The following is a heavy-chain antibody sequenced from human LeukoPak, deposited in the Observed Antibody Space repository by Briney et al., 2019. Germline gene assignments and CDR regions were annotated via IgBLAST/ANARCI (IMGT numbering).Heavy chain of an antibody. CDR2: IYTSGST. Sequence: SETLSLTCTASGGSISSYYWSWIRQPAGKGLEWIGRIYTSGSTNYNPSLKSRVTMSVDTSKNQFSLKLSSVTAADTAVYYCAREIWSNDYVWGSYRYYFDYWGQGTLVTVSS. D-gene: IGHD3-16*02. CDR3: AREIWSNDYVWGSYRYYFDY. J-gene: IGHJ4*02. CDR1: GGSISSYY. V-gene: IGHV4-4*07.